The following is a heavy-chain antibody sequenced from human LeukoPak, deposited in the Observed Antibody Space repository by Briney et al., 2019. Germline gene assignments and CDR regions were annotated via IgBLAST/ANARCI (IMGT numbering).Heavy chain of an antibody. D-gene: IGHD2-15*01. CDR2: INHSGST. J-gene: IGHJ3*02. CDR1: GGSFSGYY. CDR3: ARGEKWYDAFDI. V-gene: IGHV4-34*01. Sequence: PSETLSLTCAVYGGSFSGYYWSWLRQPPGKGLEWLGEINHSGSTNYNPSLKSRVTIPVDTSKSQFSLKLSSVTAADTAVYYCARGEKWYDAFDIWGQGTMVTVSS.